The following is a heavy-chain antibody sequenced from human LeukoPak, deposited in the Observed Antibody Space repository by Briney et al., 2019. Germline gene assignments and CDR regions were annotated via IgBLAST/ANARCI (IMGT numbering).Heavy chain of an antibody. J-gene: IGHJ4*02. CDR2: INWNGGST. V-gene: IGHV3-20*04. CDR3: AGYLLYDSSGYYYELGKGFAY. D-gene: IGHD3-22*01. Sequence: PGGSLRLSCAASGFTFDDYGMSWVRQAPGRGLEWVSGINWNGGSTGYADSVKGRFTISRDNAKNSLYLQMNSLRAEDTALYYCAGYLLYDSSGYYYELGKGFAYWGQGTLVTVSS. CDR1: GFTFDDYG.